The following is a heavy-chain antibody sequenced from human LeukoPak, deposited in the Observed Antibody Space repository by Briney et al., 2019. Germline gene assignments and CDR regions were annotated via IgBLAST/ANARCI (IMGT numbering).Heavy chain of an antibody. CDR1: GGSFSGYY. D-gene: IGHD3-3*01. Sequence: SETLSLICAVYGGSFSGYYWSWIRQPPGKGLEWIGEINHSGSTNYNPSLKSRVTISVDTSKNQFSLKLSSVTAADTAVYYCARRARWYDFWSGYPPGVGYYYYYMDVWGKGTTVTVSS. J-gene: IGHJ6*03. V-gene: IGHV4-34*01. CDR3: ARRARWYDFWSGYPPGVGYYYYYMDV. CDR2: INHSGST.